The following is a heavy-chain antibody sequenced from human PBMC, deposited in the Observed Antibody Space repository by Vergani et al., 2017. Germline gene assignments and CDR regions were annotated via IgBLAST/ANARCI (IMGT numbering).Heavy chain of an antibody. CDR3: ARDHRDYNNYPGTFDI. J-gene: IGHJ3*02. D-gene: IGHD5-24*01. CDR2: ISNSGNTI. CDR1: GFSFSDHY. V-gene: IGHV3-11*01. Sequence: QVHLVESGGGLVKPGGSLRLSCAASGFSFSDHYMTWIRQAPGKGLEWVSYISNSGNTIEYADSVKGRFSIARDNAKSSLFLQMDSLRAEDTAVYYCARDHRDYNNYPGTFDIWGQGSMVTVSS.